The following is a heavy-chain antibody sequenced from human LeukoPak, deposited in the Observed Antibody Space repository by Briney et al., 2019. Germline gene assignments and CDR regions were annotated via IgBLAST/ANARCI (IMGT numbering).Heavy chain of an antibody. CDR3: AKDIGFGYYYDSSGYYYVY. J-gene: IGHJ4*02. D-gene: IGHD3-22*01. Sequence: GGSLRLSCAASGFTVSSNYMSWVRQAPGKGLEWVSVIYSGGSTYYADSVKGRFTISRDNSKNTLYLQMNSLRAEDTAVYYCAKDIGFGYYYDSSGYYYVYWGQGTLVTVSS. V-gene: IGHV3-53*01. CDR2: IYSGGST. CDR1: GFTVSSNY.